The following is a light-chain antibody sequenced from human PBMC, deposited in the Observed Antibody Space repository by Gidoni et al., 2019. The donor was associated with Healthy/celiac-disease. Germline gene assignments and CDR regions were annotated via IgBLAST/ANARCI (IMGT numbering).Light chain of an antibody. V-gene: IGKV3-20*01. J-gene: IGKJ4*01. CDR2: GAS. CDR1: QSVSSSY. Sequence: ELVLTQSPGTLSLSPGARATLSCRASQSVSSSYLAWYQQKPGQAPRILIYGASSRATGIPDRFSGSGSGTDFTLTISRLAPEDFAVYYCQQYGSSLLTFXGXTKVEIK. CDR3: QQYGSSLLT.